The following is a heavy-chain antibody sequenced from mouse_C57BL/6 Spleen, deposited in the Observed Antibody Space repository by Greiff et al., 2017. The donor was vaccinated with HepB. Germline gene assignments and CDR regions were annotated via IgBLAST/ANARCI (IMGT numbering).Heavy chain of an antibody. Sequence: QVQLKQPGAELVMPGASVKLSCKASGYTFTSYWMHWVKQRPGQGLEWIGEIDPSDSYTNYNQKFKGKSTLTVDKSSSTAYMQLSSLTSEDSAVYYCARRDRGDMDYWGQGTSVTVAS. V-gene: IGHV1-69*01. D-gene: IGHD3-3*01. CDR3: ARRDRGDMDY. CDR1: GYTFTSYW. CDR2: IDPSDSYT. J-gene: IGHJ4*01.